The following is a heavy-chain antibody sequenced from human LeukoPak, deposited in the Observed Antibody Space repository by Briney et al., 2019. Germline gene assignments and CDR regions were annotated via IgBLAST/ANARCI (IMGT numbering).Heavy chain of an antibody. J-gene: IGHJ5*02. CDR1: GGSISSYY. CDR2: IYYSGST. D-gene: IGHD2-15*01. V-gene: IGHV4-59*01. Sequence: ETLSLTCTVSGGSISSYYWSWIRQPPGKGLEWIGYIYYSGSTNYNPSLKSRVTISVDTSKNQFSLKLSSVTAADTAVYYCARMQVVAATSLWWFDPWGQGTLVTVSS. CDR3: ARMQVVAATSLWWFDP.